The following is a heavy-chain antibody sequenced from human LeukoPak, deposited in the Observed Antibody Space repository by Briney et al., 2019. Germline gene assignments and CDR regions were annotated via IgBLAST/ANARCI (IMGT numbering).Heavy chain of an antibody. CDR1: GGSISSSSYY. CDR2: IYYSGST. CDR3: AIVKYYYGSSGYEDSGIVDY. Sequence: SETLSLTCTVSGGSISSSSYYWGWLRQPPGKGLEWLGSIYYSGSTYYNPSLKSRVTISVDTSKNQFSLKLSSVTAADTAVYYCAIVKYYYGSSGYEDSGIVDYWGQGTLVTVSS. D-gene: IGHD3-22*01. J-gene: IGHJ4*02. V-gene: IGHV4-39*01.